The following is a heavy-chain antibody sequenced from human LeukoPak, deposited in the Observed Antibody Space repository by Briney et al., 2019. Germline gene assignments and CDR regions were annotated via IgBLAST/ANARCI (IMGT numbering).Heavy chain of an antibody. CDR1: GGSFSGYY. Sequence: PSETLSLTCAVYGGSFSGYYWSWIRQPPGKGLEWIGEINHSGSTNYNPSLKSRVTISVDTSKNQFSLKLSSVTAADTAVYYCASGTYYDFPYYMDVWGKGTTVTVSS. CDR3: ASGTYYDFPYYMDV. CDR2: INHSGST. V-gene: IGHV4-34*01. J-gene: IGHJ6*03. D-gene: IGHD3-3*01.